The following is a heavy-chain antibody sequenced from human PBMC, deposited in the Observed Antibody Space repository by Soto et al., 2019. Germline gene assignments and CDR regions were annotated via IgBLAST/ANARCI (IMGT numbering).Heavy chain of an antibody. CDR1: GGSISSSSYY. J-gene: IGHJ6*03. Sequence: SETLSLTCTVSGGSISSSSYYWGWIRQPPGKGLEWIGSIYYSGSTYYNPSLKSRVTISVDTSKNQFSLKLSSVTAADTAVYYCAREADYQNFYYYYYMDVWGKGTTVTVSS. D-gene: IGHD4-17*01. V-gene: IGHV4-39*01. CDR3: AREADYQNFYYYYYMDV. CDR2: IYYSGST.